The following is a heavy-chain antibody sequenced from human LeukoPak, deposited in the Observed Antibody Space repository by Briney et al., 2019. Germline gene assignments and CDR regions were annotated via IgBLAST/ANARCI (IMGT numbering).Heavy chain of an antibody. CDR1: GYTLTSYD. V-gene: IGHV1-8*01. J-gene: IGHJ6*03. Sequence: ASVKVSCKASGYTLTSYDINWVRQATGQGLEWMGWMNPNSGNTGYAQKFQGRVTITRNTSISTAYMELSSLRSEDTAVYYCARVTYYYYYYYMDVWGKGTTVTVSS. CDR2: MNPNSGNT. CDR3: ARVTYYYYYYYMDV.